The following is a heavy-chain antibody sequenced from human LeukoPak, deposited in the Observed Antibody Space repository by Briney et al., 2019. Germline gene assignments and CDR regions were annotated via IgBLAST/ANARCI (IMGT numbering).Heavy chain of an antibody. J-gene: IGHJ4*02. CDR2: MWFDGSNI. CDR1: GFTFSSYG. V-gene: IGHV3-33*01. D-gene: IGHD6-6*01. CDR3: ARDYSSSWLRFFDY. Sequence: GGSLRLSCAASGFTFSSYGMHWVRQAPGKGLEWVAVMWFDGSNIYYADSVKDRFTISRDNSKNTLYLQMSSLRAEDTAVHYCARDYSSSWLRFFDYWGQGTLVTVSS.